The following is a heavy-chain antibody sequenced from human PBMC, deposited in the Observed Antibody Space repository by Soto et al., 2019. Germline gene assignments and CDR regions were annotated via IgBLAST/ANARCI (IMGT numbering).Heavy chain of an antibody. D-gene: IGHD2-21*01. V-gene: IGHV4-59*01. Sequence: SETLSLTCTVSGGSISSYYWSWIRQPPGKGLEWIGYIYYSGSTNYNPSLKSRVTISVDTSKNQFSLKLSSVTAADTAVYYCARVPRVPYFEYYFDYWGQGTLVTVSS. CDR1: GGSISSYY. CDR3: ARVPRVPYFEYYFDY. CDR2: IYYSGST. J-gene: IGHJ4*02.